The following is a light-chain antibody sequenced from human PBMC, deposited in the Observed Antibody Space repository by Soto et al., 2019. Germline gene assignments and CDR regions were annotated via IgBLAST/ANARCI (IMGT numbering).Light chain of an antibody. CDR3: QHYGSSQT. CDR1: QSVSSSY. CDR2: GAS. J-gene: IGKJ1*01. Sequence: EIGLTQSPGTLSLSPGERATLSCRASQSVSSSYLAWYQQKPGQAPRLLIYGASSRATGIPDRFSGGGSGTDFTLTISRLEPEDFAVYYCQHYGSSQTFGQGTKVEIK. V-gene: IGKV3-20*01.